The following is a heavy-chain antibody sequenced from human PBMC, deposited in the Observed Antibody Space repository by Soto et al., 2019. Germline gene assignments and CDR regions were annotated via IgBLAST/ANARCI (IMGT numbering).Heavy chain of an antibody. Sequence: EVQLVESGGGVVRPGGSLRLSCAASGFTFDDYGMSWVRQAPGKGLEWVSGINWNGGSTGYADSVKGRFTISRDNAKNPLYLQMNSLRAEDTALYYCARALPYYDFRGRFDPWGQGTLVTVSS. V-gene: IGHV3-20*04. CDR2: INWNGGST. CDR3: ARALPYYDFRGRFDP. J-gene: IGHJ5*02. CDR1: GFTFDDYG. D-gene: IGHD3-3*01.